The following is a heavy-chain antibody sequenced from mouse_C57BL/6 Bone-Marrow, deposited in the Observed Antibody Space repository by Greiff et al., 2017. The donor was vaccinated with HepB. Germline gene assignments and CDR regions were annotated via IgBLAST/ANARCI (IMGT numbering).Heavy chain of an antibody. J-gene: IGHJ2*01. Sequence: VKLQESGAELARPGASVKLSCKASGYTFTSYGISWVKQRTGQGLEWIGEIYPRSGNTYYNEEFKGKATLTADKSSSTAYMELRSLTSEDSAVYFCARSGLVGYWGQGTTLTVSS. CDR3: ARSGLVGY. CDR2: IYPRSGNT. D-gene: IGHD3-1*01. V-gene: IGHV1-81*01. CDR1: GYTFTSYG.